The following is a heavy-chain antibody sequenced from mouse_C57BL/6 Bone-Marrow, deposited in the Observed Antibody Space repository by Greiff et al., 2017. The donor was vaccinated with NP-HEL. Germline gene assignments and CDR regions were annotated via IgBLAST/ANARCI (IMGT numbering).Heavy chain of an antibody. CDR1: GYAFSSSW. Sequence: QVQLQQSGPELVKPGASVKISCKASGYAFSSSWMNWVKQRPGKGLEWIGRIYPGDGDTNYNVKFKGKATLTADKSSSTAYMQLSSLTSEDSAVYFCARLRGYWGQGTTLTVSS. J-gene: IGHJ2*01. CDR3: ARLRGY. CDR2: IYPGDGDT. V-gene: IGHV1-82*01.